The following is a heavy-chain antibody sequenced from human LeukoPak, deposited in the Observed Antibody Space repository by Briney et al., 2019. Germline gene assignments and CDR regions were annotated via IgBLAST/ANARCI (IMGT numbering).Heavy chain of an antibody. J-gene: IGHJ4*02. CDR2: ISRSGSTK. Sequence: GGSLRLSCAASGFTFSSYEMNWVRQAPGKGLEWVSYISRSGSTKYYADSVKGRFTISRDNAKNSLYLQMNSLRAEDTAVYYCTRDYHFYGDFVFDSWGQGTLVTVSS. D-gene: IGHD4-17*01. CDR3: TRDYHFYGDFVFDS. V-gene: IGHV3-48*03. CDR1: GFTFSSYE.